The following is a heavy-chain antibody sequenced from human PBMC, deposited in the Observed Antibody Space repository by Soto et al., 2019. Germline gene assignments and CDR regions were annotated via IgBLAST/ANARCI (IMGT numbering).Heavy chain of an antibody. CDR1: GYTFTGYY. J-gene: IGHJ5*02. Sequence: ASVTVSCTASGYTFTGYYMHWVRQAPGQGLEWMGWINPNSGGTNYAQKFQGWVTMTRDTSISTAYMELSRLRSDDTAVYYCARAACSSTSCYASAHWFDPWGQGTLVTVSS. D-gene: IGHD2-2*01. CDR3: ARAACSSTSCYASAHWFDP. V-gene: IGHV1-2*04. CDR2: INPNSGGT.